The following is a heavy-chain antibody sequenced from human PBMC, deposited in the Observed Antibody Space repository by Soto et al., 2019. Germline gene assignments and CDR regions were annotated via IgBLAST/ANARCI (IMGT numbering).Heavy chain of an antibody. CDR2: IYYSGNT. Sequence: SETLSLTCTVSADSISSSSYYWGWIRQPPGKGLEWIGSIYYSGNTYYNPSLRSRVTISVDTSKNQFSLKLSSVTAADTAVYYCARSPRGYSCGINFDSWGQGTLVT. D-gene: IGHD5-18*01. V-gene: IGHV4-39*01. CDR3: ARSPRGYSCGINFDS. CDR1: ADSISSSSYY. J-gene: IGHJ4*02.